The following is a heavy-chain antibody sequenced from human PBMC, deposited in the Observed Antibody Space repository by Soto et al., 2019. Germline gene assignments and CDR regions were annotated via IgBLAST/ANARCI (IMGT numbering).Heavy chain of an antibody. J-gene: IGHJ3*02. Sequence: GSLRLSCAASGFTFISYSMSWVRQAPGKGLEWVSYISNSGSVIYDADSVKGRFTISRDNAKNSLSLQMNSLRDEDAALYYCVRVYASNTFDIWGQGTVVTVSS. CDR1: GFTFISYS. D-gene: IGHD2-2*01. CDR2: ISNSGSVI. CDR3: VRVYASNTFDI. V-gene: IGHV3-48*02.